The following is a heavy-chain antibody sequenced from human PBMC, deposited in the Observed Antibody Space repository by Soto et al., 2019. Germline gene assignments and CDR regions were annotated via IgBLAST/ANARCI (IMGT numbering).Heavy chain of an antibody. V-gene: IGHV4-38-2*01. CDR1: GGSVTSGHY. CDR3: ARSYDSSAYFPNYYYGMDV. D-gene: IGHD3-22*01. CDR2: IHHSGST. J-gene: IGHJ6*02. Sequence: SETLSLTCAVSGGSVTSGHYWDWIRQPPGKGLEWIGSIHHSGSTYYNPSLKSRVTISVDTSKNQLSLKLRSVTTADTAVYYCARSYDSSAYFPNYYYGMDVWGQGTTVTVSS.